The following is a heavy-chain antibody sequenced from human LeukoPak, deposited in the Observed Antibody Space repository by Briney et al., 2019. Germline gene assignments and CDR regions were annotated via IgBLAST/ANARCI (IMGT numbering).Heavy chain of an antibody. Sequence: SQTLSLTCAISGDSVSSNSAAWNWIRQSPSRGLEWLGRTYYRSKWYNDYVVSVKSRITINTDTSKNQFSLQLNSVTPEDTAVYFCAREVISTYAFDIWGQGTMVTVSS. J-gene: IGHJ3*02. CDR1: GDSVSSNSAA. CDR3: AREVISTYAFDI. V-gene: IGHV6-1*01. D-gene: IGHD3-10*01. CDR2: TYYRSKWYN.